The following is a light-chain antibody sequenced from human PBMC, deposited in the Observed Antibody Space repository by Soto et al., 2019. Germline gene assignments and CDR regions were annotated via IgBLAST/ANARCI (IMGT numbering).Light chain of an antibody. CDR2: GNN. J-gene: IGLJ3*02. V-gene: IGLV1-40*01. CDR1: NSNIGAGYD. CDR3: TSYAGGNTLV. Sequence: QSVLTQPPSVSGAPGQRVTISCTGSNSNIGAGYDVHWYQQLPRIAPKLLIYGNNIRPSGVPDRFSGSKFATSAYLTISGLQAEDEAEYYCTSYAGGNTLVFGGGTKLTVL.